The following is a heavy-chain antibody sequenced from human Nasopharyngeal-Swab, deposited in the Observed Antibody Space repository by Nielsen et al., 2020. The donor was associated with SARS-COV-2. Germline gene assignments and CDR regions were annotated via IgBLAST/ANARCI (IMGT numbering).Heavy chain of an antibody. V-gene: IGHV3-23*01. CDR2: ISGSGGST. Sequence: GASLKISCAASGFTFSSYAMSWVRQAPGKGLEWVSAISGSGGSTYYADSVKGRFTISRDNSKNTLYLQMNSLRAEDTAVYYCARPYSGSYWSYFDYWGQGTLVTVSS. D-gene: IGHD1-26*01. CDR3: ARPYSGSYWSYFDY. J-gene: IGHJ4*02. CDR1: GFTFSSYA.